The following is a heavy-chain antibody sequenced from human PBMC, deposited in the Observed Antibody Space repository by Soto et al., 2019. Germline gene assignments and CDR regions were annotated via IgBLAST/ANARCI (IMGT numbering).Heavy chain of an antibody. Sequence: EVQLVESGGGFVKPGGSLRLSCAASGFSFSNAYMNWVRQTPGRGLEWVGRIKSESDGGTRDYAAPVKGRVSISRDNSRNTVYLQMDSLETEDTGIYYCTTGKEVEGLRFLRWMFHDWGQGTLVTVSS. CDR2: IKSESDGGTR. D-gene: IGHD3-3*01. J-gene: IGHJ4*02. CDR3: TTGKEVEGLRFLRWMFHD. CDR1: GFSFSNAY. V-gene: IGHV3-15*01.